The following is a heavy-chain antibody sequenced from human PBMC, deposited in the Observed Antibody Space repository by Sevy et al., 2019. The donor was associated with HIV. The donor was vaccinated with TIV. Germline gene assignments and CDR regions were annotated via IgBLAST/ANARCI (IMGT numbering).Heavy chain of an antibody. V-gene: IGHV3-9*01. Sequence: GGSLRLSFAASGFTFDDYGMHWVRQAPGKGLEWVSGISWNSGKIAYLDSVKGRFTISRDNAKHSLFLQMNSLRPEDTAFYYCAKDTFSGHDYYDAFDMWGQGTMVTVSS. J-gene: IGHJ3*02. D-gene: IGHD5-12*01. CDR3: AKDTFSGHDYYDAFDM. CDR2: ISWNSGKI. CDR1: GFTFDDYG.